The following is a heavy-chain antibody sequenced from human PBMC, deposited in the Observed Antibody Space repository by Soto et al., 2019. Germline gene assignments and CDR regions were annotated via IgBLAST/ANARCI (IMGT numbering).Heavy chain of an antibody. J-gene: IGHJ4*02. CDR1: GGSISRGNW. V-gene: IGHV4-4*02. CDR2: IYHVGST. D-gene: IGHD5-18*01. CDR3: AREGDGGYRHGY. Sequence: QVQLQESGPGLVKPSGTLSLTCAVSGGSISRGNWWSWVRQPPGKGLEWIGEIYHVGSTNYNKSLKSRVTISVDKSKNQLSLKLSSVTAADTAVYYCAREGDGGYRHGYWGQGTLVTVSS.